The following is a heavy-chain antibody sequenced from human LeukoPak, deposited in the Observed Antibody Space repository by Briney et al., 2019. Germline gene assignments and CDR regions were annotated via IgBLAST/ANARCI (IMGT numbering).Heavy chain of an antibody. CDR3: ASSYGGNSPFDY. V-gene: IGHV4-59*08. J-gene: IGHJ4*02. CDR1: GGSISSYY. CDR2: IYYSGST. D-gene: IGHD4-23*01. Sequence: PSETPSLTCTVSGGSISSYYCSWIRQPPGKGLEWIGYIYYSGSTNYNPSLKSRVTISVDTSKNQFSLKLSSVTAADTAVYYCASSYGGNSPFDYWGQGTLVTVSS.